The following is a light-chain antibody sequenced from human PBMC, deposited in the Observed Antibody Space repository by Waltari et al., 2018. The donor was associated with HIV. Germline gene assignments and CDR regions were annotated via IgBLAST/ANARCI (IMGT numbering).Light chain of an antibody. Sequence: QSALTQPASVSGSPGQSITISCTGTNSDIGGYNSVSWYQQHPGRAPQLLIYEVTHRPSGISYRFSGSKSGNTASMTISGLQAEDEADYYCSSYTTTSTILFGGGTKVTVL. V-gene: IGLV2-14*01. CDR3: SSYTTTSTIL. J-gene: IGLJ3*02. CDR1: NSDIGGYNS. CDR2: EVT.